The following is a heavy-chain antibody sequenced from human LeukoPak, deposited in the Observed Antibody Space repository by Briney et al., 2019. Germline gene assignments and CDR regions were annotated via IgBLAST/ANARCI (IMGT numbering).Heavy chain of an antibody. Sequence: SAKVSCKASGGTFSSYAISWVRQAPGQGLEWMGGIIPIFGTANYAQKFQGRVTITTDESTSTAYMELSSLRSEDTAVYYCARDSYYYGSGSRWVTSPLDYYYYYYMDVWGKGTTVTVSS. V-gene: IGHV1-69*05. D-gene: IGHD3-10*01. J-gene: IGHJ6*03. CDR2: IIPIFGTA. CDR1: GGTFSSYA. CDR3: ARDSYYYGSGSRWVTSPLDYYYYYYMDV.